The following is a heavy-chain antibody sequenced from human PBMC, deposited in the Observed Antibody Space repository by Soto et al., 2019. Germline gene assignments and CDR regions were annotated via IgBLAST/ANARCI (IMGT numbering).Heavy chain of an antibody. CDR2: IFYSGRT. CDR1: GGSISSGNYY. Sequence: QVQLQESGPGLVKPSQTLSLTCTVSGGSISSGNYYWSWIRQHPGKGLEWIGYIFYSGRTYYNPSLKSRVTISVDTSKNQFSLXXXXXXXXXXXXXXXXXXXXXSXSFFDPWGQGTLVTVSS. V-gene: IGHV4-31*06. J-gene: IGHJ5*02. D-gene: IGHD6-19*01. CDR3: XXXXXXXSXSFFDP.